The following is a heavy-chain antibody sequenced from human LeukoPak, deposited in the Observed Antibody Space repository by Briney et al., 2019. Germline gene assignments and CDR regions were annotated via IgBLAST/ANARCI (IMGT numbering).Heavy chain of an antibody. CDR2: VVVGSGNT. CDR3: AASLGIGYCSSTSCFVFDP. J-gene: IGHJ5*02. CDR1: GFTFTSSA. V-gene: IGHV1-58*01. D-gene: IGHD2-2*03. Sequence: SVKVSCTASGFTFTSSAVQWVRQARGQRLEWIGWVVVGSGNTNYAQKFQERVTITRDMSTSTAYMELSSLRSEDTAVYYCAASLGIGYCSSTSCFVFDPWGQGTLVTVSS.